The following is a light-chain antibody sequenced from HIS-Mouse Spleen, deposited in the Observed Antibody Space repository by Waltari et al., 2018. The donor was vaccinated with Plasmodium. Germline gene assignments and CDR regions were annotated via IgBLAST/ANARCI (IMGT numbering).Light chain of an antibody. CDR1: SSDVGAYDY. Sequence: QSALTQPRSVSGSPGQSVTISCPGTSSDVGAYDYVPWYQQHPGKAPKLMIYDVSKRPSGVPDRFSGSKSGNTASLTISGLQAEDEADYYCCSYAGSYTVVFGGGTKLTVL. J-gene: IGLJ2*01. V-gene: IGLV2-11*02. CDR2: DVS. CDR3: CSYAGSYTVV.